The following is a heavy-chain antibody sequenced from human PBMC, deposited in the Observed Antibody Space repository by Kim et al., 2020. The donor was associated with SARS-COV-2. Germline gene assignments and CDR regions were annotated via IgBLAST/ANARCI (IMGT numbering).Heavy chain of an antibody. J-gene: IGHJ4*02. V-gene: IGHV3-33*01. Sequence: GGSLRLSCAASGFIFRTYGMHWVRQAPGKGLEWVAVIWHDGGKEYYADSVKGRYTISRDNSKNALYLQMNSVRVEHTAVYFGARGRRDNGDKCGQGTLVTVSS. CDR2: IWHDGGKE. CDR1: GFIFRTYG. D-gene: IGHD1-1*01. CDR3: ARGRRDNGDK.